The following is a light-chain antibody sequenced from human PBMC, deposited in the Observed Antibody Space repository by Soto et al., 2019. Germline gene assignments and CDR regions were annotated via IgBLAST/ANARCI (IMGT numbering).Light chain of an antibody. V-gene: IGKV1-8*01. CDR3: QQYYSSWT. CDR2: AAS. CDR1: QGISSY. Sequence: AIRMTQSPSSLSASTGDRVTITCRASQGISSYLAWYQQKPGKAPKLLIYAASTLQSGVPSRFSGSGSGTDFTLTISCLQSEDFATYYCQQYYSSWTFGQGTKVESK. J-gene: IGKJ1*01.